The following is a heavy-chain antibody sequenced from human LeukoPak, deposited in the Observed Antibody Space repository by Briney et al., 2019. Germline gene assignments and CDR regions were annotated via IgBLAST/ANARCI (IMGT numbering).Heavy chain of an antibody. D-gene: IGHD6-25*01. CDR3: ARHRIVAAFDY. CDR1: GGSISSYY. CDR2: TYYSGST. J-gene: IGHJ4*02. Sequence: PSETLSLTCTVSGGSISSYYWSWIRQPPGKGLEWIGYTYYSGSTNYNPSLKSRVTISVDTSKNQFSLKLSSVTAADTAVYYCARHRIVAAFDYWGQGTLVTVSS. V-gene: IGHV4-59*08.